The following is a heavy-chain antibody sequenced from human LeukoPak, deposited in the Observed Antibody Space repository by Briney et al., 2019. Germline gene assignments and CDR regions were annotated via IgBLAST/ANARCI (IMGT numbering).Heavy chain of an antibody. Sequence: SETLSLTCTVSGVSISSSNSYWGWIRQPPGKGLEWIGSIYYSGSTYYNPSLKSRVTISVDTSKNQFSLKLSSVTAADTAVYYCARRLGATEYWGQGTLVTVSS. V-gene: IGHV4-39*01. CDR1: GVSISSSNSY. CDR2: IYYSGST. D-gene: IGHD1-26*01. J-gene: IGHJ4*02. CDR3: ARRLGATEY.